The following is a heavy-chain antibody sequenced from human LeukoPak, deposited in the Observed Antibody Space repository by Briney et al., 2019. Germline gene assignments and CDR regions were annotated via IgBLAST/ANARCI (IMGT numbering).Heavy chain of an antibody. CDR3: LTSTRSHRFDY. D-gene: IGHD2-15*01. J-gene: IGHJ4*02. CDR2: IKQDGSDK. V-gene: IGHV3-7*01. CDR1: GFTLSNYW. Sequence: PGGSLRLSCAASGFTLSNYWMCWVRQAPGKGLEWVAIIKQDGSDKYYVDSVEGRFIISRDNAKNSLYLQMNSLRAEATAVYYCLTSTRSHRFDYWGQGTLVTVSS.